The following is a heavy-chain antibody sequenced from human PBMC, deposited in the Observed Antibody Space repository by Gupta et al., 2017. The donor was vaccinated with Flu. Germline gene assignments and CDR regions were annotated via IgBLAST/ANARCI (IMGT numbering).Heavy chain of an antibody. CDR2: ISYDGSNK. CDR1: GFTFSSYG. Sequence: QVQLVESGGGVVQPGRSLRLSCAASGFTFSSYGMHWVRQAPGKGLEWVAVISYDGSNKYYADSVKGRFTISRDNSKNTLYLQMNSLRAEDTAVYYCAKGGPYSSSWQGGCTYFDYWGQGTLVTVSS. J-gene: IGHJ4*02. CDR3: AKGGPYSSSWQGGCTYFDY. D-gene: IGHD6-13*01. V-gene: IGHV3-30*18.